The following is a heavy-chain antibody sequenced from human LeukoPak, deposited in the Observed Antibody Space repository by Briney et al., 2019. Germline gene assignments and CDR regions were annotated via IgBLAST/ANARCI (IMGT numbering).Heavy chain of an antibody. D-gene: IGHD2-2*01. CDR3: ARVSVPAAMRGAFDI. CDR2: LSYDGSNK. Sequence: GGSLRLSCAASGFTFSSYAMHWVRQAPGKGLEWVAVLSYDGSNKYYADSVKGRFTISRDNSKNTLYLQMNSLRAEDTAVYYCARVSVPAAMRGAFDIWGQGTMVTVSS. J-gene: IGHJ3*02. CDR1: GFTFSSYA. V-gene: IGHV3-30-3*01.